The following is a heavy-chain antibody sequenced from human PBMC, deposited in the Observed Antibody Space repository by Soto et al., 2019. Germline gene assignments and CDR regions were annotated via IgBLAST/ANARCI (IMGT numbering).Heavy chain of an antibody. J-gene: IGHJ4*02. V-gene: IGHV3-23*01. CDR2: ISANDVGT. Sequence: HPXGWRRLSGVASGFTLRNYAMTWIRQAPGKGLEWVSLISANDVGTYYAESVKTRFTISTDQSRNTVYLQMDSLRADDTAIYYCAKDKNDYNRDKRPPFDYWGQGTLVTVSS. D-gene: IGHD3-10*01. CDR1: GFTLRNYA. CDR3: AKDKNDYNRDKRPPFDY.